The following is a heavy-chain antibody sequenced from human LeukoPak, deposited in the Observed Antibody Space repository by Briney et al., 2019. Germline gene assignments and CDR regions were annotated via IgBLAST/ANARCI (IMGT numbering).Heavy chain of an antibody. J-gene: IGHJ4*02. V-gene: IGHV1-18*01. D-gene: IGHD4-17*01. Sequence: ASVKVSCKASGYTFTSYGISWVRQAPGQGLEWMGWISAFNGNTNYAQKLQGRVTMTTDTSTSTAYMELRSLRSDDTAVYYCARVRQGDYGKYYFDYWGQGTLVTVSS. CDR2: ISAFNGNT. CDR1: GYTFTSYG. CDR3: ARVRQGDYGKYYFDY.